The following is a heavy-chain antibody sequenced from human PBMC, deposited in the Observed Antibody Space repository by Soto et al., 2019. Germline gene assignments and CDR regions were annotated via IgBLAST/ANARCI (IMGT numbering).Heavy chain of an antibody. CDR2: VIPILGTA. V-gene: IGHV1-69*01. Sequence: QVQLVQSGAEVKKPRSSVKVSCTASGGSLRNSVISWVRQAPAQRLEWMGGVIPILGTANYAQKFQGRVTMTADEATSTAYMDLSSLSPDDTGVYYCARLGHPGHWGPGTLVIVSS. J-gene: IGHJ4*02. CDR1: GGSLRNSV. CDR3: ARLGHPGH.